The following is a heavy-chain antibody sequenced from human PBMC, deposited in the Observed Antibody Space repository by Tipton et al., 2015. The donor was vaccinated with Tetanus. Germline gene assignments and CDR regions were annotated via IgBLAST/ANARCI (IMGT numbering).Heavy chain of an antibody. J-gene: IGHJ6*02. CDR1: GGSINSGTYS. V-gene: IGHV4-39*07. D-gene: IGHD3-10*01. CDR3: ARGDYYGSGTYDV. Sequence: TLSLTCTVSGGSINSGTYSWGWIRQPPGKGLEWIGEINYDGSTNYSPSLKSRVTLSLDTTKKQVSLKLSSVTAADTAVYYCARGDYYGSGTYDVWGQGTTVTVPS. CDR2: INYDGST.